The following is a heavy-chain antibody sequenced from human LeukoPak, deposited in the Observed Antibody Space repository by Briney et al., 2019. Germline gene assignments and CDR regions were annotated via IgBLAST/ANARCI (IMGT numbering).Heavy chain of an antibody. CDR2: IYSGGST. Sequence: PGGSLRLSCAASGFTVSNNYMRWVRQAPGKGLEWVSLIYSGGSTYYADSVKGRFIISRDNSKNTLYLQMGSLRAEDMAVYYCASIDYWGQGTLVTVSS. CDR1: GFTVSNNY. V-gene: IGHV3-66*01. J-gene: IGHJ4*02. CDR3: ASIDY.